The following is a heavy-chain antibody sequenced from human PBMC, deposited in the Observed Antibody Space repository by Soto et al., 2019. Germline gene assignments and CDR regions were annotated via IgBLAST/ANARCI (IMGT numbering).Heavy chain of an antibody. CDR1: GFTFDDYA. Sequence: SLRLSCAASGFTFDDYAMHWVRQAPGKGLEWVSGISWNSGSIGYADSVKGRFTISRDNAKNSLYLQMNSLRAEDTALYYCAKDPVRYSSGYNWFDPWGQGTLVTVSS. J-gene: IGHJ5*02. CDR2: ISWNSGSI. V-gene: IGHV3-9*01. D-gene: IGHD6-19*01. CDR3: AKDPVRYSSGYNWFDP.